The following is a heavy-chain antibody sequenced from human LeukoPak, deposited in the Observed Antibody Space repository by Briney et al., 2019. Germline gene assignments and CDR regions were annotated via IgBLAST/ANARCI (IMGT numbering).Heavy chain of an antibody. J-gene: IGHJ4*02. CDR3: AKGSTFWSGYYYFDY. D-gene: IGHD3-3*01. CDR1: GFTFSSYA. Sequence: HPGRSLRLSCAASGFTFSSYAMHWVRQAPGKGLEWVAVISYDGSNKYYADSVKGRFTISRDNSKNTLYLQMNSLRAEDTAVYYCAKGSTFWSGYYYFDYWGQGTLVTVSS. V-gene: IGHV3-30-3*01. CDR2: ISYDGSNK.